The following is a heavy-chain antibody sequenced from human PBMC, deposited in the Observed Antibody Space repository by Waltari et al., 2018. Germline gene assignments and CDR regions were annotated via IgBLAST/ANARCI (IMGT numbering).Heavy chain of an antibody. CDR2: INPNSGCT. D-gene: IGHD3-16*01. Sequence: QVQLVQSGAEVKKPGASVKVSCKASGYTFTGYYMHWVRQAPGQGLEWRGRINPNSGCTNYAQKFKGRVTMTRDTSISTAYMELSRLRSDDTAVYYCARDLGGGGYFDLWGRGTLVTVSS. V-gene: IGHV1-2*06. CDR3: ARDLGGGGYFDL. J-gene: IGHJ2*01. CDR1: GYTFTGYY.